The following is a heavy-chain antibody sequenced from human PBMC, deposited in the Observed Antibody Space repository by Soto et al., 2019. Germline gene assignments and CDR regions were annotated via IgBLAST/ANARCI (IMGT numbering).Heavy chain of an antibody. V-gene: IGHV4-59*01. Sequence: QVHLQESGPGLVKPLETLSLTCTVSGGSIRNVYWSWIRQSPGTGLEWIGFIFHSGNAKYNPSLKSRVTMSVDTSKNQFSLSLDSVTAADTAVYFCARAHAPTLPFDYWGQGTLVTVSS. J-gene: IGHJ4*02. CDR1: GGSIRNVY. CDR3: ARAHAPTLPFDY. CDR2: IFHSGNA. D-gene: IGHD2-15*01.